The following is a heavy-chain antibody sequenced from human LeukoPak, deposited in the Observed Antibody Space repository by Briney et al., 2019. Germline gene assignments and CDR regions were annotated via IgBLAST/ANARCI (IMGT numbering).Heavy chain of an antibody. D-gene: IGHD3-10*01. CDR1: GYTFTSCG. CDR2: ISAYNGNT. CDR3: ARVGGSGSGSYYNVRYYYGMDV. Sequence: ASVKVSCKASGYTFTSCGISWVRQAPGQGLEWMGWISAYNGNTNYAQKLQGRVTITADKSTSTAYMELSSLRSEDTAVYYCARVGGSGSGSYYNVRYYYGMDVWGQGTTVTVSS. J-gene: IGHJ6*02. V-gene: IGHV1-18*01.